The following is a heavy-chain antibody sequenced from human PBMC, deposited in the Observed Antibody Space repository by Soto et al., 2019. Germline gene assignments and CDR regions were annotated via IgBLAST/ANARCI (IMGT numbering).Heavy chain of an antibody. Sequence: GGSLRLSCAASGFTFSSYLMSWVRQAPGKGLEWVANIKQDGSDKYYVDSVKGRFTISRDNAKNSLYLQMNSLRAEDTAVYYCARDKSGVYAIDSWGQGTLVTV. D-gene: IGHD2-8*01. J-gene: IGHJ4*02. CDR3: ARDKSGVYAIDS. V-gene: IGHV3-7*01. CDR1: GFTFSSYL. CDR2: IKQDGSDK.